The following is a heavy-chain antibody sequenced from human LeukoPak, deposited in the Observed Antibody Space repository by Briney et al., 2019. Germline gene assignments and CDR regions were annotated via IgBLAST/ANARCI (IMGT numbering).Heavy chain of an antibody. CDR3: VAYGGY. V-gene: IGHV3-15*01. CDR1: GFTVTNGW. Sequence: PGGSLRLSCAASGFTVTNGWMSWVRQAPGTGLEWVGRIKSENDGGTTDFATPVKGRFAMSRDESKNTLYLQMNSLKIEDTAVYYCVAYGGYWGQGTLVTVSS. D-gene: IGHD2-8*02. J-gene: IGHJ4*02. CDR2: IKSENDGGTT.